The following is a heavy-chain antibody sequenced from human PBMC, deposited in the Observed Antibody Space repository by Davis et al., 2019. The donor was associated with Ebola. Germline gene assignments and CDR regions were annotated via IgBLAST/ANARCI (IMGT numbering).Heavy chain of an antibody. Sequence: PSETLSLTCTVSGGSISSYYWSWIRQPAGKGLEWIGHIYTSGSTNYNPSLKSRVTISVDTSKSQFSLNLNSVTAADTAVYYCAREYHYWGQGAPVTVSS. J-gene: IGHJ4*02. D-gene: IGHD2-2*01. CDR3: AREYHY. CDR1: GGSISSYY. CDR2: IYTSGST. V-gene: IGHV4-4*07.